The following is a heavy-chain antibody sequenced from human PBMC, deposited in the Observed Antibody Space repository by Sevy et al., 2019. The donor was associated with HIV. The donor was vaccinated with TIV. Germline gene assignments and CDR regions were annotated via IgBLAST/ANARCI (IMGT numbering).Heavy chain of an antibody. CDR3: AGDMQWLA. CDR2: ISGSGSTI. V-gene: IGHV3-11*04. Sequence: GGSLRLSCAVSGFTFTDDFHLNWIRQAPGKGLEWLAFISGSGSTIYYADSVRGRFTISKDNAQKSLYLQMSSLRVEDTAMYYCAGDMQWLAWGQGTPVTVSS. D-gene: IGHD6-19*01. CDR1: GFTFTDDFH. J-gene: IGHJ5*02.